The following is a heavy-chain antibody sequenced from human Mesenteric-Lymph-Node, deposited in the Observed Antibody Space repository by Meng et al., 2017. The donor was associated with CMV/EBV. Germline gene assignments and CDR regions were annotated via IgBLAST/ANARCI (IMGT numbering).Heavy chain of an antibody. CDR1: DGSISSSNW. J-gene: IGHJ6*02. Sequence: SETLSLTCAVSDGSISSSNWWSWVRQPPGKGLEWIGEVSESGSTTYNPSLQSRVTVSIDKSKNQFSLNMNFVTAADTAVYYCARYNYFGLDVWGQGTTVTVSS. CDR3: ARYNYFGLDV. CDR2: VSESGST. V-gene: IGHV4-4*02.